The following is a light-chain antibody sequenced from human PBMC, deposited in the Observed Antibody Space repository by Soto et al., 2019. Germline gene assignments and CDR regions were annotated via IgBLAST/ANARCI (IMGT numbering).Light chain of an antibody. CDR2: AAS. V-gene: IGKV1-9*01. Sequence: DIQLTQSPSFLSASVGARVIITCRASQGISRYLAWYHQRPGKAPKLLIYAASILQSGVPSRFSGSGSGTEFTLTISSLQPEDLETYFCQQLSSYPRTFGQGTKVEIK. CDR3: QQLSSYPRT. CDR1: QGISRY. J-gene: IGKJ1*01.